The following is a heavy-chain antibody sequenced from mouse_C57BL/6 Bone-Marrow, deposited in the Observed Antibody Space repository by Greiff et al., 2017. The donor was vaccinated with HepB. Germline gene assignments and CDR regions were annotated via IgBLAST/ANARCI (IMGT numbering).Heavy chain of an antibody. V-gene: IGHV1-55*01. CDR3: ARSDGYYHWFAY. J-gene: IGHJ3*01. D-gene: IGHD2-3*01. CDR2: IYPGSGST. Sequence: QVQLQQPGAELVKPGASVKMSCKASGYTFTSYWITWVKQRPGQGLEWIGDIYPGSGSTNYNEKFKSKATLTVDTSSSTAYMQLSSLTSEDSAVYYCARSDGYYHWFAYWGQGTLVTVSA. CDR1: GYTFTSYW.